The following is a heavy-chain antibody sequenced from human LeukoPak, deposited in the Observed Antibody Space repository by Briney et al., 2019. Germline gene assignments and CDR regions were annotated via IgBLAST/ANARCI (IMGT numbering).Heavy chain of an antibody. CDR2: IYYSGGT. Sequence: ASETLSLTCTVSGGSISSYYWSWIRQPPGKGLEWIGYIYYSGGTDYNPSLKSRVSISVDTSKNQFSLKLSSVTAADTAVYYCARGSTENSGPSDYWGQGTLVTVSS. V-gene: IGHV4-59*01. D-gene: IGHD2-2*01. J-gene: IGHJ4*02. CDR1: GGSISSYY. CDR3: ARGSTENSGPSDY.